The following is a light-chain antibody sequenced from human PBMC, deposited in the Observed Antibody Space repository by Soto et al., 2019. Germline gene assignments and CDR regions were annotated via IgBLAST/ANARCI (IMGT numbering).Light chain of an antibody. J-gene: IGKJ4*01. CDR1: QSLLGSDGKTY. V-gene: IGKV2D-29*01. CDR2: EVS. CDR3: MQSVQFTRT. Sequence: DIVRTQSPLSLPVTPGQPASISCKSSQSLLGSDGKTYLSWYLQKPGHPPQLXXFEVSNHFSGVSDRFSGSGSGTDFTLKISRVEDEDVGVYYCMQSVQFTRTFGGGTKVDIK.